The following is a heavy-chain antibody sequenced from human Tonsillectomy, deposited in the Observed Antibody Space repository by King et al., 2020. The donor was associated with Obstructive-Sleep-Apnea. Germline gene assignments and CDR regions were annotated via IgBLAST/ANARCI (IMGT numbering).Heavy chain of an antibody. CDR3: AREYSYGSSWHAFDI. J-gene: IGHJ3*02. Sequence: QLVQSGAEVKKSGASVKVSCKASGYTFTGYYMHWVRQAPGQGLEWMGWINPNSGGTNYAQKFQGRVTMTRDTSISTAYMELSRLRSDDTAVYYCAREYSYGSSWHAFDIWGQGTMVTVSS. CDR1: GYTFTGYY. D-gene: IGHD5-18*01. V-gene: IGHV1-2*02. CDR2: INPNSGGT.